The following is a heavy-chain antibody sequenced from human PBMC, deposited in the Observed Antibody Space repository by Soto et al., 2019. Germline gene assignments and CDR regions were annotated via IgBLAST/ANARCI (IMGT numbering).Heavy chain of an antibody. CDR3: ARDLFWNQADF. V-gene: IGHV3-74*01. Sequence: PGGSLRLSCVASGFTFTSHWMHWFRQVPGKGLEWVSHINVDATTTRYADFAKGRFTISRDNAKNTLSLQMTGLRVEDTAVYYCARDLFWNQADFWGQGALVTVSS. CDR2: INVDATTT. CDR1: GFTFTSHW. D-gene: IGHD3-3*01. J-gene: IGHJ4*02.